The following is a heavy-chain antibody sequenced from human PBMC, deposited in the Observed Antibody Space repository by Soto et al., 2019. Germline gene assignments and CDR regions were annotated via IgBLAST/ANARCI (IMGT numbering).Heavy chain of an antibody. D-gene: IGHD1-26*01. CDR3: AKTSGESYPESRVFDS. CDR2: ITSSGADN. Sequence: PGGALRLSCAASGFICGSGAMSWVRQAPGKGLEGVSVITSSGADNLYAASVKGRLTISRDNSKNILYLQMTGLRDEDAAIYYCAKTSGESYPESRVFDSWGQGTRVTVSS. V-gene: IGHV3-23*01. J-gene: IGHJ4*02. CDR1: GFICGSGA.